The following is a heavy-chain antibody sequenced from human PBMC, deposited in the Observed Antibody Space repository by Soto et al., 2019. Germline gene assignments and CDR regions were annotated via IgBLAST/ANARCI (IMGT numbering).Heavy chain of an antibody. Sequence: PGGSLRLSCATSGVIFSGYWMHWVRQVPGKGLVWVSRINSDGSTTNYADSVKGRFTISRDNAKNTLYLQMNSLRAEDTAVYYCARPGWQWPSSMDFYYYYMDVWGKGTTVTVSS. CDR3: ARPGWQWPSSMDFYYYYMDV. CDR2: INSDGSTT. D-gene: IGHD6-19*01. CDR1: GVIFSGYW. V-gene: IGHV3-74*01. J-gene: IGHJ6*03.